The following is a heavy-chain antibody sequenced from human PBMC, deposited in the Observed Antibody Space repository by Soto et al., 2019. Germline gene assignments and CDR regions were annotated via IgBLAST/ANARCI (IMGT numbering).Heavy chain of an antibody. J-gene: IGHJ6*02. V-gene: IGHV1-2*02. CDR3: ARDQSPSSGWPGMDV. D-gene: IGHD6-19*01. CDR2: INPNSGGT. CDR1: GYTFTDYY. Sequence: ASVKVSCKASGYTFTDYYMHWVRQAPGQGLEWMGWINPNSGGTSYAQKFQGRVTMTRDTSISTAYMELNRLRSDDTAVYYCARDQSPSSGWPGMDVWGQGTTVTVSS.